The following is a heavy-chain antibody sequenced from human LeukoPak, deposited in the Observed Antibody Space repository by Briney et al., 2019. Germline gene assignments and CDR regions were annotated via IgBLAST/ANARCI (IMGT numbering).Heavy chain of an antibody. V-gene: IGHV1-2*02. D-gene: IGHD2-2*01. CDR3: ARDARLYCSSTSCYLFDY. CDR2: INPNRGGT. J-gene: IGHJ4*02. Sequence: ASVKVSCKASGYTFTGYYMHWVRQAPGQGLEWIGWINPNRGGTNYAQKFQGRVTMTRDTSISTAYMELGRLRSDDTAVYYCARDARLYCSSTSCYLFDYWGQGTLVTVSS. CDR1: GYTFTGYY.